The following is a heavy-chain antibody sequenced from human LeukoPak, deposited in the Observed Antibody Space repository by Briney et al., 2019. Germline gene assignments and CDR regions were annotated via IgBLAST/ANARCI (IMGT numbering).Heavy chain of an antibody. CDR3: ARQAVAGFDY. D-gene: IGHD6-19*01. CDR2: ISSSLTTT. V-gene: IGHV3-48*01. Sequence: GGSLRLSCAASGFTFSSYNMNWVRQAPGKGLEWISYISSSLTTTYYADSVKGRFTISSDNSKTTLYLQMNSLRVEDTAMYYCARQAVAGFDYWGQGTLVTVSS. CDR1: GFTFSSYN. J-gene: IGHJ4*02.